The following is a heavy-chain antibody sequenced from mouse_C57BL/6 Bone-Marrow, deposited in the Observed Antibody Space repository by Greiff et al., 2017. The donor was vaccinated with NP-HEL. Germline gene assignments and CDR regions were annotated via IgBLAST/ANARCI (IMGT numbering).Heavy chain of an antibody. CDR3: ARYYYGSSSFDY. J-gene: IGHJ2*01. D-gene: IGHD1-1*01. CDR1: GYTFTSYL. V-gene: IGHV1-72*01. Sequence: QVQLQQPGAELVKPGASVKLSCKASGYTFTSYLMHWVKQRPGRGLEWMGRIDPNSGGTKYNEKIKSKATLTVDKPSSTAYMQLNSLTSEDSAVYYCARYYYGSSSFDYWGQGTTLTVSS. CDR2: IDPNSGGT.